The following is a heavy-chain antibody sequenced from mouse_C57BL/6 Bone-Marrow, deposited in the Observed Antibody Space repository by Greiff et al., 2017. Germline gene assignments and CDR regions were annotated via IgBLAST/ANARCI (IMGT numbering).Heavy chain of an antibody. CDR1: GYTFTSYW. J-gene: IGHJ1*03. Sequence: QVQLQQPGAELVKPGASVTMSCKASGYTFTSYWITWVKQRPGQGLEWIGDIYPGSGSTNYNEKFKSKATLTVDTSSCTAYMQLSSLTSEDSAVYYCARPYYSNYWYFDVWGTGTTVTVSS. V-gene: IGHV1-55*01. D-gene: IGHD2-5*01. CDR3: ARPYYSNYWYFDV. CDR2: IYPGSGST.